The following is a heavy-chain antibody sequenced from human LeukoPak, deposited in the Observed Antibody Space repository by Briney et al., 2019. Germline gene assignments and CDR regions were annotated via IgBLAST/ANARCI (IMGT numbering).Heavy chain of an antibody. D-gene: IGHD3-10*01. Sequence: GGSLRLSCAASGFTFSSYAMSWVRQAPEKGLEWVSAISGSGGSTYYADSVKGRFTISRDNSKNTLYLQMNSLRAEDTAVYYCAKDSHGAGSYYNPNPPDYWGQGTLVTVSS. V-gene: IGHV3-23*01. CDR1: GFTFSSYA. CDR2: ISGSGGST. CDR3: AKDSHGAGSYYNPNPPDY. J-gene: IGHJ4*02.